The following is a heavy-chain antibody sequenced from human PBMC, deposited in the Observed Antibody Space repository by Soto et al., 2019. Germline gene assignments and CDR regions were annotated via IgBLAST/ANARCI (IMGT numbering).Heavy chain of an antibody. Sequence: GESLKISCTGSGYSFSTYWIAWVRQMPGKGLEWMGIIYPGDSDTRYSPSFQGQVTISADTSTKTAYLQWSSPKASDTAMYYCARESVRPDYYYYGMDVWGQGTTVTVSS. CDR1: GYSFSTYW. D-gene: IGHD3-10*01. CDR3: ARESVRPDYYYYGMDV. CDR2: IYPGDSDT. J-gene: IGHJ6*02. V-gene: IGHV5-51*01.